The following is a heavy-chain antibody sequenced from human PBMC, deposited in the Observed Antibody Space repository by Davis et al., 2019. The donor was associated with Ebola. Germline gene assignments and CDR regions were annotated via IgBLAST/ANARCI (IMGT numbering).Heavy chain of an antibody. CDR3: AREAPFCGGDCLDY. CDR2: IDSSASTT. J-gene: IGHJ4*02. CDR1: EFTFSSYE. D-gene: IGHD2-21*01. Sequence: GESLKISCAASEFTFSSYEMNWVRQAPGKGLEWVSYIDSSASTTYYADSVKGRFNISRDNAKNSLFLQMNSLRAEDTAVYYCAREAPFCGGDCLDYWGQGTLVTVSS. V-gene: IGHV3-48*03.